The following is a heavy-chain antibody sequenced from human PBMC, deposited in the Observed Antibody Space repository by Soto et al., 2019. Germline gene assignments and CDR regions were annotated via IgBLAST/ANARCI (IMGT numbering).Heavy chain of an antibody. J-gene: IGHJ4*02. CDR3: AGSDYGDYYFKY. Sequence: ASVKVSCKASGYTFTSYGISWVRQAPGQGLEWMGWISAYNGNTNYAQKLQGRVTMTTDTSTSTAYMELRSLRSDDTAVYYCAGSDYGDYYFKYWGKGSLVTVAS. D-gene: IGHD4-17*01. V-gene: IGHV1-18*01. CDR2: ISAYNGNT. CDR1: GYTFTSYG.